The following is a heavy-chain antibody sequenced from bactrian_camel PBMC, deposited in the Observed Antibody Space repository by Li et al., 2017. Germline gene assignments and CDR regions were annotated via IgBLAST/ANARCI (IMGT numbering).Heavy chain of an antibody. V-gene: IGHV3S6*01. CDR1: TYDYRVYC. CDR3: ATRLSIKCWGQSAADFTY. D-gene: IGHD5*01. CDR2: IYTEGRAT. Sequence: VQLVESGGGSVQAGGSLRLSCATSTYDYRVYCMSWFRQAPGKEREGVAAIYTEGRATFYAPYVKGRYSISRDNAKNTIYLQMNNLKPDDTAMYYCATRLSIKCWGQSAADFTYWGQGTQVTVS. J-gene: IGHJ4*01.